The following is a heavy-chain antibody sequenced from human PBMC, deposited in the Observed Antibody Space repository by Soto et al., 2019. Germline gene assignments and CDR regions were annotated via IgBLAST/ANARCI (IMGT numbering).Heavy chain of an antibody. CDR2: IYYSGST. Sequence: QVQLQESGPGLVKPSQTLSLTCTVSGGSISSGDYYWSWIRQHPGKGLVWIGYIYYSGSTYYNPSLMCGVTISEDTSKNQFSRNVSSVTAPDTAVYYCARGGISSSFGNWYFDLWGRGTLVTVSS. CDR1: GGSISSGDYY. D-gene: IGHD6-6*01. J-gene: IGHJ2*01. CDR3: ARGGISSSFGNWYFDL. V-gene: IGHV4-31*03.